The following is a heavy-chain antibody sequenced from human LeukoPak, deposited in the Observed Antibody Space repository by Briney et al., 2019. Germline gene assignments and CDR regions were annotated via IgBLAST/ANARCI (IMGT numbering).Heavy chain of an antibody. J-gene: IGHJ4*02. CDR3: ARGISITGTEEPDY. V-gene: IGHV4-34*01. D-gene: IGHD1-7*01. CDR2: INHSGST. CDR1: GGSFSGYY. Sequence: PSETLSLTCAVYGGSFSGYYWSWIRQPPGKGLERIGEINHSGSTNYNPSLKSRVAISVDTSKNQFSLKLSSVTAADTAVYYCARGISITGTEEPDYWGQGTLVTVSS.